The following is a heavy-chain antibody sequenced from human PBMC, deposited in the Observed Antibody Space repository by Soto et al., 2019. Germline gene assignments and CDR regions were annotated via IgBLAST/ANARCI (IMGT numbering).Heavy chain of an antibody. Sequence: WTWIRQPPGKGLEWIGDYSDSTSYSPSLKSRVTISAETSKNQFSLKLSSVTAADTAVYYCATYSRGEGGRGYWGQGTLVTVSS. V-gene: IGHV4-59*08. J-gene: IGHJ4*02. CDR3: ATYSRGEGGRGY. D-gene: IGHD2-21*01. CDR2: YSDST.